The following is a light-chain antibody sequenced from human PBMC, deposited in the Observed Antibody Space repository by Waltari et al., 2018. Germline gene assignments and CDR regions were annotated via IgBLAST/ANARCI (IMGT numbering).Light chain of an antibody. V-gene: IGLV2-14*03. CDR3: SSYTSSNTLL. J-gene: IGLJ2*01. CDR1: TRDVGGYNY. CDR2: DVS. Sequence: QSALTQPASVSGSPGQSITSSCTGTTRDVGGYNYVSWYQQHPGKAPKFLIYDVSNRPSGVSTRFSGSKSGNTASLTISGLQAEDEADYYCSSYTSSNTLLFGGGTKLTVL.